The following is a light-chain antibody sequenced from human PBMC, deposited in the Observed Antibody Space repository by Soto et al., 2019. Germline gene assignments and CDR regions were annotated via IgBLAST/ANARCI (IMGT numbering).Light chain of an antibody. CDR3: QQYHNWPLT. CDR2: GAS. CDR1: QSVSSN. J-gene: IGKJ5*01. Sequence: EIVMTQSPATLSVTPGERATLSCRASQSVSSNLAWYQQKPGQAPRLLIYGASTRATAFPARFSGSGSGTEFTLTISSLQSEDFAVYYCQQYHNWPLTFGQGTRLEI. V-gene: IGKV3-15*01.